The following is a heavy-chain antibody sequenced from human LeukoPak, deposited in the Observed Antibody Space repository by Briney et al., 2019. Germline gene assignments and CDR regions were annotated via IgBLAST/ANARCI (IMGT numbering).Heavy chain of an antibody. Sequence: GGSLRLSCAAPGFTFGSYAMYWVRQAPGKGLEWVSGISGSGGSTFYADSVKGRFTISRDNSKNTLYLQMNSLRAEDTAVYYCAKVGEYYYDSSGYYYDYWGQGTLVTVSS. CDR3: AKVGEYYYDSSGYYYDY. V-gene: IGHV3-23*01. D-gene: IGHD3-22*01. CDR1: GFTFGSYA. CDR2: ISGSGGST. J-gene: IGHJ4*02.